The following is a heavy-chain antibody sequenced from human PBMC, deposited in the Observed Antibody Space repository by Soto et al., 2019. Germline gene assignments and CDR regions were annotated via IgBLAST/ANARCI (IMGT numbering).Heavy chain of an antibody. D-gene: IGHD5-12*01. Sequence: ASVKVSCKASGYTFTSYGISWVRQAPGQGLEWMGWISAYNGNTNYAQKLQGRVTMTTDTSTSTAYMELRSLRSDDTAVYYCARRYSGYGPYPIGDYWGQGTLVTVSS. V-gene: IGHV1-18*01. J-gene: IGHJ4*02. CDR3: ARRYSGYGPYPIGDY. CDR1: GYTFTSYG. CDR2: ISAYNGNT.